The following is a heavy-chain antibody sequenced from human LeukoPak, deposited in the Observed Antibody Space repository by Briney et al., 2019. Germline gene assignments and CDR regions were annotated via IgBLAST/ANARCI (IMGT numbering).Heavy chain of an antibody. CDR2: IKSKTDGGTA. CDR1: GLTFSIAW. J-gene: IGHJ4*02. Sequence: GGSLRLSCAASGLTFSIAWKTWVRQAPGKGLEWVGRIKSKTDGGTADYAAPVKGRFTISRDDSRNTVSLQMNSLTTEDTAVYYCTTRYNWNFRGDYWGQGTLVSVSS. CDR3: TTRYNWNFRGDY. V-gene: IGHV3-15*01. D-gene: IGHD1-7*01.